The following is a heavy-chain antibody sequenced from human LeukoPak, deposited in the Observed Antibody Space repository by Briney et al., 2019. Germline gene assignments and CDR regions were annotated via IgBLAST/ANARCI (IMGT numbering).Heavy chain of an antibody. CDR1: GGTFSSYA. CDR3: ARDPLKWEPLMGY. V-gene: IGHV1-69*06. J-gene: IGHJ4*02. D-gene: IGHD1-26*01. CDR2: IIPIFGTA. Sequence: SVKVSCKASGGTFSSYAISWVRQAPGQGLEWMGGIIPIFGTANYAQKFQGRVTITADKSTSTAYMELSSLRSEDTAVYYCARDPLKWEPLMGYWGQGTLVTVSS.